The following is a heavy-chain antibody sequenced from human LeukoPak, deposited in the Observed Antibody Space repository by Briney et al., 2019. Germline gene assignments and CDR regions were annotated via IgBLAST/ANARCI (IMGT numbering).Heavy chain of an antibody. J-gene: IGHJ6*03. CDR3: ARATMVGYCSSTSCYLAHYYYYYMVV. CDR1: GFTFSSYW. Sequence: GGSLRLSCAASGFTFSSYWMSWVRQAPGKGLEWVANIKQDGSEKYYVDSVKGRFTISRDNAKNSLYLQMNSLRAEDTAVYYCARATMVGYCSSTSCYLAHYYYYYMVVWGKGTTVTVSS. CDR2: IKQDGSEK. D-gene: IGHD2-2*01. V-gene: IGHV3-7*01.